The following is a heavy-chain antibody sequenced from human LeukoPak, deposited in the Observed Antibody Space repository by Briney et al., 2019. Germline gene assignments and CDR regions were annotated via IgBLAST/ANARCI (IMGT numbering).Heavy chain of an antibody. Sequence: PSETLSLTCTVSGGSISTYYWSWIRQPPGKGLEWIGYIYYSGSTNYNPSLKSRVTISVDTSKNQLSLKLSSVTAADTAVYYCARAEVVGAHLRSGYFQHWGQGTLVIVSS. D-gene: IGHD1-26*01. CDR3: ARAEVVGAHLRSGYFQH. J-gene: IGHJ1*01. V-gene: IGHV4-59*01. CDR2: IYYSGST. CDR1: GGSISTYY.